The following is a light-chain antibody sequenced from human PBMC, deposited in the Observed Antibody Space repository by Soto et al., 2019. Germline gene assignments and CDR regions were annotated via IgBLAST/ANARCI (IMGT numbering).Light chain of an antibody. CDR2: DVS. Sequence: QSALTQPASVSGSPGQSITISCTGTSSDVGGYNYVSWYQQHPGKAPKLMIFDVSNRPSGVSNRFPGSKSGNTASLTISGRQAEDEADYYCSSYTSSSTLYVFGTGTKVTVL. V-gene: IGLV2-14*01. CDR1: SSDVGGYNY. J-gene: IGLJ1*01. CDR3: SSYTSSSTLYV.